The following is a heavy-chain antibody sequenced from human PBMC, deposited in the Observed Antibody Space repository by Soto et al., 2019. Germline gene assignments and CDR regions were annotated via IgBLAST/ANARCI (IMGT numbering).Heavy chain of an antibody. CDR3: ARRPYGAAFDI. V-gene: IGHV4-59*08. CDR1: GGSISSYY. J-gene: IGHJ3*02. D-gene: IGHD4-17*01. CDR2: IYYSGST. Sequence: SETLSLTCTVSGGSISSYYWSWIRQPPGKGLEWIGYIYYSGSTNYNPSLKSRVTISVDTSKNQFSLKLSSVTAADTAVYYCARRPYGAAFDIWGQGTMVTVSS.